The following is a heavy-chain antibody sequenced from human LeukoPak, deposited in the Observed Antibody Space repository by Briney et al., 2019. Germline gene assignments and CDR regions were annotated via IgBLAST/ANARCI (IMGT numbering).Heavy chain of an antibody. V-gene: IGHV4-61*01. CDR2: IYYSGST. D-gene: IGHD6-13*01. Sequence: SETLSLTCSVSGGSVSSGISYWSWIRQPPGKGLEWIGYIYYSGSTNYNPSLKSRVTISVDTSKNQFSLKLSSVTAADTAVYYCARDSSSLYYYGMDVWGQGTTVTVSS. J-gene: IGHJ6*02. CDR3: ARDSSSLYYYGMDV. CDR1: GGSVSSGISY.